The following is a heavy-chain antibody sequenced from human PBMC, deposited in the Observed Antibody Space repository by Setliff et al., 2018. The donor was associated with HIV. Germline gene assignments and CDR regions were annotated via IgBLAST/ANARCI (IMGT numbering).Heavy chain of an antibody. CDR2: VSYSGST. D-gene: IGHD3-16*01. CDR3: ARTRGRAPVSYYFDN. J-gene: IGHJ4*02. Sequence: PSETLSLTCTVSGGSIGGYHWSWVRQPPGRGLEWIGYVSYSGSTSYNPSLDSRVTMSADSSRDQFSLKLSSVTAADTAVYFCARTRGRAPVSYYFDNWGQGRLVTVSS. CDR1: GGSIGGYH. V-gene: IGHV4-59*01.